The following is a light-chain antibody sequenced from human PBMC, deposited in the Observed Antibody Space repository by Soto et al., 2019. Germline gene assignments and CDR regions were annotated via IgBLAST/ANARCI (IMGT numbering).Light chain of an antibody. CDR3: QQHETLIT. CDR2: GAF. V-gene: IGKV3-20*01. Sequence: EIVVTQSPVTLSLSPGERATLSCRASQSLSISYFAWYQHKPGQGPRLLIYGAFTRATGIPDRFSGSGSGTDFTLTISRLEPEDFAVYYCQQHETLITFGQGTRLEIK. J-gene: IGKJ5*01. CDR1: QSLSISY.